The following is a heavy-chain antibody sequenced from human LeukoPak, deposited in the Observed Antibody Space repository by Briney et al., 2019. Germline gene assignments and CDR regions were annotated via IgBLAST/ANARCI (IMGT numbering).Heavy chain of an antibody. V-gene: IGHV4-31*03. D-gene: IGHD6-6*01. Sequence: SETLSLTCTVSGGSISSSSYYWSWIRQHPGKGLEWIGYIYYSGSTYYNPSLKSRVTISVDTSKNQFSLKLSSVTAADTAVYYCARGSNPARYYYGMDVWGQGITVTVSS. CDR2: IYYSGST. J-gene: IGHJ6*02. CDR3: ARGSNPARYYYGMDV. CDR1: GGSISSSSYY.